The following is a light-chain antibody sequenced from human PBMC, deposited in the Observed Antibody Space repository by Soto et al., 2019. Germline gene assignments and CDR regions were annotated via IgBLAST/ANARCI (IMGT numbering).Light chain of an antibody. Sequence: SVLTQPPSVSAAPGQKVTISCSGSSSNIGNNYVSWYQQLPGTAPKLLIYDNNKRPSGIPDRFSGSKSGTSATLGSTGLQTGDEADYYCGTWDSSLSAHPFGGGTKLTVL. CDR2: DNN. CDR3: GTWDSSLSAHP. CDR1: SSNIGNNY. V-gene: IGLV1-51*01. J-gene: IGLJ2*01.